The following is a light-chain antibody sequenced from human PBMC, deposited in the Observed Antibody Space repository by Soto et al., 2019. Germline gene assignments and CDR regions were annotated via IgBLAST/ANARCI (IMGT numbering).Light chain of an antibody. CDR1: SSDVGRYNY. CDR2: EVS. V-gene: IGLV2-14*01. Sequence: QSALTQPASVSGSPGQSITISCTGTSSDVGRYNYVSWYRQYPGKAPKLIIFEVSIRPSGVSNRFSGSKSGTTASLTISGLQIEDEADYYCSSYTSRTSVVFGGGTKLTVL. J-gene: IGLJ2*01. CDR3: SSYTSRTSVV.